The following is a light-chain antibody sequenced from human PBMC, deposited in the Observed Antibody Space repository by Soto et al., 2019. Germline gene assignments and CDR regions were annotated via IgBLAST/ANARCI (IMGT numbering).Light chain of an antibody. CDR1: QSVSSAY. CDR3: QQYGSSPET. V-gene: IGKV3-20*01. J-gene: IGKJ1*01. Sequence: IVLTQSPGTRSLSPMEIATLSVMASQSVSSAYLAWYQQKPGQAPRLLIYDVSSRATGIPDRFSGSGSGTDFTLTVSRLEPEDFAVYYCQQYGSSPETFGQGTKVDI. CDR2: DVS.